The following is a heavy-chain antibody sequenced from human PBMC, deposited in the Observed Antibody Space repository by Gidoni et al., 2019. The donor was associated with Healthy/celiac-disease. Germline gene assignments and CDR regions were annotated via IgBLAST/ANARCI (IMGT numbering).Heavy chain of an antibody. Sequence: QVQLQESGPGLVKPSEALSPTCTVSGGFISSYYWSGTRQPPGKGLEWIGYIYYRVSTNYNPSLKSRVTISVDTSKNQFSLKLSSVTAADTAVYYCARSYYDFWSGYYPSGYYGMDVWGQGTTVTVSS. CDR2: IYYRVST. CDR1: GGFISSYY. D-gene: IGHD3-3*01. J-gene: IGHJ6*02. CDR3: ARSYYDFWSGYYPSGYYGMDV. V-gene: IGHV4-59*01.